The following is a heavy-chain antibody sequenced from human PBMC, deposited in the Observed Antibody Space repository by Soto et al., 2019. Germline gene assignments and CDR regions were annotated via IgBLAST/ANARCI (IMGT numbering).Heavy chain of an antibody. CDR1: GGTFSSYA. J-gene: IGHJ4*02. CDR3: ARDYYGSGSYYRCLGY. D-gene: IGHD3-10*01. CDR2: IIPIFGTA. V-gene: IGHV1-69*13. Sequence: SVTVSCKASGGTFSSYAISWVRQAPGQGLEWMGGIIPIFGTANYAQKFQGRVTITADESTSTAYMELRSLRSDDTAVYYCARDYYGSGSYYRCLGYWGQGTRVTVSS.